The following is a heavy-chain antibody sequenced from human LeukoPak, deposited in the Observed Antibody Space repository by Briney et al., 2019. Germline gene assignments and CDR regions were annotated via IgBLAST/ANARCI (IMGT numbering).Heavy chain of an antibody. CDR1: GFTFSNAW. CDR2: IKSKTDGGTT. CDR3: TTDLDSSGYYYLFDY. D-gene: IGHD3-22*01. J-gene: IGHJ4*02. V-gene: IGHV3-15*01. Sequence: RGSLRLSCAASGFTFSNAWMSWVRQAPGKGLEWVGRIKSKTDGGTTDYAAPVKGRFTISRDDSENTLYLQMNSLKTEDTAVYYCTTDLDSSGYYYLFDYWGQGTLVTVSS.